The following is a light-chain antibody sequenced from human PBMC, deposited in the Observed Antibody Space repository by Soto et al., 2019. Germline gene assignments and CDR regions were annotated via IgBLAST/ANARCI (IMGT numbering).Light chain of an antibody. V-gene: IGKV3-20*01. J-gene: IGKJ2*01. CDR3: QQYGGSPRS. CDR1: QSVSSSY. CDR2: GAS. Sequence: EMVLTQSPGTLSLSPGERATLSCRASQSVSSSYLAWYQQKPGQAPRLLIYGASSRATGIPDRFSGSGSGTDFTLTISRLEPEDFAVYYCQQYGGSPRSFG.